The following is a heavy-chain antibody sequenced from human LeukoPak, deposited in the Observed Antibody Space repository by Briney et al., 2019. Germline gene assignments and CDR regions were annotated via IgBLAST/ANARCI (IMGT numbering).Heavy chain of an antibody. Sequence: GGTLRLSCAASGFTFSSYGLNWVRQAPGKGLEWVSSISSSSSYIYYADSVKGRFTISRDNAKNSLYLQMNSLRAEDTAVYYCAREATYNWNYVYFDYWGQGTLVTVSS. J-gene: IGHJ4*02. V-gene: IGHV3-21*01. CDR1: GFTFSSYG. CDR2: ISSSSSYI. D-gene: IGHD1-7*01. CDR3: AREATYNWNYVYFDY.